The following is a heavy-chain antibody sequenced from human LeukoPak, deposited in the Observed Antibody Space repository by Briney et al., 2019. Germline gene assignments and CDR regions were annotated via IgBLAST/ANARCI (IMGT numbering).Heavy chain of an antibody. V-gene: IGHV1-18*01. CDR2: ISAYNGNT. J-gene: IGHJ6*02. D-gene: IGHD2-2*01. CDR3: ARDRRYQLLSTYGMDV. CDR1: GYTFTSYG. Sequence: ASVKVSCKASGYTFTSYGISWVRQAPGQGLEWMGWISAYNGNTNYAQKLQGRVTMTTDTSTSTAYMELRSLRSDDTAVYYCARDRRYQLLSTYGMDVWGQGTTVTVSS.